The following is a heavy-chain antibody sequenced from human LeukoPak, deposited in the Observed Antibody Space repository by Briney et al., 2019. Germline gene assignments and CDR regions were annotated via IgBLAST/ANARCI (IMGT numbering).Heavy chain of an antibody. CDR3: AARCYDYVWGSPFDY. J-gene: IGHJ4*02. V-gene: IGHV4-4*02. CDR2: IYHSGST. CDR1: GGSISSSNW. Sequence: SETLSLTCDVSGGSISSSNWWSWVRQPPGKGLEWIGEIYHSGSTNYNPSLKSRVTISVDKSKNQFSLKLSSVTAADTAVYYCAARCYDYVWGSPFDYWGQGTLVTVSS. D-gene: IGHD3-16*01.